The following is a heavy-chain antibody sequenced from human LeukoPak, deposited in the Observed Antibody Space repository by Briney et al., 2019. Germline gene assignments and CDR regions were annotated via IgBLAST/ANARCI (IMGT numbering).Heavy chain of an antibody. D-gene: IGHD6-13*01. CDR2: IIPILGTA. V-gene: IGHV1-69*16. J-gene: IGHJ4*02. CDR1: GGTFSSYT. Sequence: GASVKVSCKASGGTFSSYTISWVRQAPGQGLEWMGRIIPILGTANYAQKFQGRVTITTDESTSTAYMELSSLRSEDTAVYYCARDSGSSSSWDLDYWGQGTLVTVSS. CDR3: ARDSGSSSSWDLDY.